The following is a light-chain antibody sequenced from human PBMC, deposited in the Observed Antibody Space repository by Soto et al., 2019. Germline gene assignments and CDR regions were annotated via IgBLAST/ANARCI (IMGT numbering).Light chain of an antibody. V-gene: IGKV3-20*01. CDR2: RAS. CDR1: QSVSSSF. CDR3: QQYESSPPT. J-gene: IGKJ4*01. Sequence: EIVLTQSPDTLSLSPGERATLSCRASQSVSSSFLAWYHQKPGQAPRLLIYRASSRATGIPDRFTGSGSGTDFTLTISRLEPEDFAVYYCQQYESSPPTFGGGTKVEIK.